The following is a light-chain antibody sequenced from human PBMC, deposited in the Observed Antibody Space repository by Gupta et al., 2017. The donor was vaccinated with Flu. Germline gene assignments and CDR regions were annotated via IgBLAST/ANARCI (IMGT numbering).Light chain of an antibody. Sequence: PSSVSASVGDRVTITCRANRDIKNDVAWYQHKPGKVPQLLIFAASRLQSGVPSRFSGSGAGSEFTLTINSLQPEDFATYYCLQNDFFPPTFGQGTTIEVK. CDR1: RDIKND. CDR2: AAS. V-gene: IGKV1-6*02. CDR3: LQNDFFPPT. J-gene: IGKJ1*01.